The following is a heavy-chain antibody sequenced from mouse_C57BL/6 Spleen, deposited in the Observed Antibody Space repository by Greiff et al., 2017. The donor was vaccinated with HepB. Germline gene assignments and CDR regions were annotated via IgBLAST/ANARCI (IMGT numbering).Heavy chain of an antibody. CDR2: INPNNGGT. V-gene: IGHV1-26*01. Sequence: VQLQQSGPELVKPGASVKISCKASGYTFTDYYMNWVKQSHGKSLEWIGDINPNNGGTSYNQKFKGKATLTVDKSSSTAYMELRSLTSEDSAVYYCARFWDGLDYWGQGTTLTVSS. D-gene: IGHD4-1*01. J-gene: IGHJ2*01. CDR3: ARFWDGLDY. CDR1: GYTFTDYY.